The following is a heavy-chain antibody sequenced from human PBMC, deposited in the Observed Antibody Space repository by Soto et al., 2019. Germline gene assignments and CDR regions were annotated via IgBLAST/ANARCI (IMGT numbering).Heavy chain of an antibody. V-gene: IGHV3-7*01. J-gene: IGHJ4*02. CDR3: VCGGNFFVY. CDR2: LDQDGSER. CDR1: GFTFSTYW. D-gene: IGHD3-16*01. Sequence: EVQLVESGGGLVQPGGSLRLSCAASGFTFSTYWMTWVRRPPGKGLEWVANLDQDGSERYYVDSVRGRFTISRDNAKNSLYLQMNRLRAEDTAVYYWVCGGNFFVYWGQGTLVTVSP.